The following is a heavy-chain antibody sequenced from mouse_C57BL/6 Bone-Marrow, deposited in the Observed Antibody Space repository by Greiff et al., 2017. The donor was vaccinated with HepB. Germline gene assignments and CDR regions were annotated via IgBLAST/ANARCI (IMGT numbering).Heavy chain of an antibody. CDR3: TRELTWDERVLYYFDY. V-gene: IGHV1-15*01. CDR2: IDPETGGT. D-gene: IGHD4-1*01. Sequence: VQLQQSGAELVRPGASVTLSCKASGYTFTDYEMHWVKQTPVHGLEWIGAIDPETGGTAYNQKFKGKAILTADKSSSPAYMALRSLTSEDSAVYYCTRELTWDERVLYYFDYWGQGTTLTVSS. J-gene: IGHJ2*01. CDR1: GYTFTDYE.